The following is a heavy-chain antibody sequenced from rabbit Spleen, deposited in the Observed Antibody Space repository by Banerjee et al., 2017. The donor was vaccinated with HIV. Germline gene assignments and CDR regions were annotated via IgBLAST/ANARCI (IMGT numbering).Heavy chain of an antibody. J-gene: IGHJ6*01. Sequence: QSLEESGGDLVKPGASLTLTCTASGIDFSSYYYMCWVRQAPGKGLELIACIDTSSGTTYYASWAIGRFTISKSSSTTVTLQMTSLTAADTATYFCARDAGTSFSTYGMDLWGQGTLVTVS. D-gene: IGHD8-1*01. CDR3: ARDAGTSFSTYGMDL. CDR2: IDTSSGTT. CDR1: GIDFSSYYY. V-gene: IGHV1S40*01.